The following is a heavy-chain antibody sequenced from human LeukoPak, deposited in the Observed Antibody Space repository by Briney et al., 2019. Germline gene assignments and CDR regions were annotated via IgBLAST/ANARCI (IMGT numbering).Heavy chain of an antibody. CDR3: AIPFDYHDAFDI. CDR2: ISGSGGST. Sequence: PGGSLRLSCAASEFTFSSYAMSWVRQAPGKGLEWVSAISGSGGSTYYADSVKGRFTISRDNSKNTLYLQMNSLRAEDTAVYYCAIPFDYHDAFDIWGQGTMVTVSS. V-gene: IGHV3-23*01. CDR1: EFTFSSYA. J-gene: IGHJ3*02. D-gene: IGHD5-12*01.